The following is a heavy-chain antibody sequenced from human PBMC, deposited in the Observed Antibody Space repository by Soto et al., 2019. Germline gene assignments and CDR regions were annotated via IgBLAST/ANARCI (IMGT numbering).Heavy chain of an antibody. CDR2: VYYTGTT. CDR1: GGSIGSYH. Sequence: SATLSLTCTVSGGSIGSYHWSWVRQPPGKGLEWIASVYYTGTTNYNPSLGSRVTTSIDAPENQISLKLTSVTAADTAFYYCARDTVLTGMFDFWGQETLVTVSS. D-gene: IGHD4-17*01. V-gene: IGHV4-59*01. J-gene: IGHJ4*02. CDR3: ARDTVLTGMFDF.